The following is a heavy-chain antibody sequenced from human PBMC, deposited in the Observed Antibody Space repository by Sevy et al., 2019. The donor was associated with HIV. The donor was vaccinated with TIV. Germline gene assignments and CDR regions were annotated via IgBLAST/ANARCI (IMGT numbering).Heavy chain of an antibody. V-gene: IGHV4-34*01. Sequence: SETLSLTCAVYGGSFSGYYWSWIRQSPGKGLEWIGEINHSGSTNYNPSLKSRITISVDTSKNQFSVKFSSVTAADTTVYYGARHCGSTSCSHAFDIWGQGTMVTVSS. D-gene: IGHD2-2*01. CDR1: GGSFSGYY. J-gene: IGHJ3*02. CDR3: ARHCGSTSCSHAFDI. CDR2: INHSGST.